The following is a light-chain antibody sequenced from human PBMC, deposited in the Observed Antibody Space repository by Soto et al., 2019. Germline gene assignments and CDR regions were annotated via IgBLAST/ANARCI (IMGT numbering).Light chain of an antibody. CDR3: SSYAVTNNVAV. CDR2: EVS. Sequence: QSALTQPPSASGSPGQSVTISCTGTSSDVGGYNYVSWYQQYPGKAPKLMISEVSKRPSGVPDRFSGSKSGNTASLTVSGLQDEDEADYDCSSYAVTNNVAVFGTGTKVTVL. J-gene: IGLJ1*01. CDR1: SSDVGGYNY. V-gene: IGLV2-8*01.